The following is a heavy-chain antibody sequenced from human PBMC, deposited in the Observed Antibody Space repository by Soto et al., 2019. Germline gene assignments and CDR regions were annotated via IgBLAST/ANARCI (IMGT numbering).Heavy chain of an antibody. V-gene: IGHV3-30*18. Sequence: GGSLRLSCAASGFTFSSYGMHWVRQAPGKGLEWVAVISYDGSNKYYADSVKGRFTISRDNSKNTLYLQMNSLRAEDTAVYYCAKDATSIQLWLIDYWGQRTLVPV. CDR1: GFTFSSYG. D-gene: IGHD5-18*01. J-gene: IGHJ4*02. CDR2: ISYDGSNK. CDR3: AKDATSIQLWLIDY.